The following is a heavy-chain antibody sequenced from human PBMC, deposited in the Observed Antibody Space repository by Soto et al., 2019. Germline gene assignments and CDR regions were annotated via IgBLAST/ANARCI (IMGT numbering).Heavy chain of an antibody. CDR2: IYYSGSH. D-gene: IGHD6-25*01. V-gene: IGHV4-59*01. CDR1: GGSISSYY. J-gene: IGHJ4*02. Sequence: QVQLQESGPGLVKPSETLSLTCTVSGGSISSYYWNWIRQTPGKGLEWIGYIYYSGSHKYNPSLKSRATISVDTSKSQFSLKLNSVTAADTAVYYCASSFPGTATIFDSWGQGTLVTVSS. CDR3: ASSFPGTATIFDS.